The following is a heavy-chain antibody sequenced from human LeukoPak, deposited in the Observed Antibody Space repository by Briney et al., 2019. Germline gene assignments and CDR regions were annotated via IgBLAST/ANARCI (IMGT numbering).Heavy chain of an antibody. CDR1: GYSFTSYW. CDR2: IYPGDSDT. V-gene: IGHV5-51*01. D-gene: IGHD3-9*01. J-gene: IGHJ4*02. Sequence: GESLKISCKGSGYSFTSYWIGWVRQMPGKGLEWMGIIYPGDSDTRYSPSFQGQVTISADKSISTAYLQCSSLKASDTTMYYCARLLTYYDILTGYYKRPYYFDYWGQGTLVTVSS. CDR3: ARLLTYYDILTGYYKRPYYFDY.